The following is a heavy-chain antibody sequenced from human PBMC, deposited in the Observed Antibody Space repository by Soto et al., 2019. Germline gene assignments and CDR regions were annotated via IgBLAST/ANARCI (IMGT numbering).Heavy chain of an antibody. CDR1: GFTFSRYA. Sequence: EAQLLESGGGLVQPGGSLRLSCAASGFTFSRYAMSWVRQAPGKGLEWVSTVTGGGHTTYNADSVNGRFTISRDNSKNTLYLQMNNLRAEDTAIYYCASSSGDRDVYGMDIWGPGTTVTVSS. CDR2: VTGGGHTT. V-gene: IGHV3-23*01. CDR3: ASSSGDRDVYGMDI. D-gene: IGHD3-10*01. J-gene: IGHJ6*02.